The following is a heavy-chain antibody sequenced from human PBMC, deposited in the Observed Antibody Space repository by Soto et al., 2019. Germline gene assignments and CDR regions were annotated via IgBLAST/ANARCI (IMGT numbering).Heavy chain of an antibody. CDR1: DDSISSGSSS. D-gene: IGHD3-3*01. Sequence: SETLSLTRPVCDDSISSGSSSCSWIRQPPGKGLEWIGYIYHSGSTYYNPSLKSRVTISVDRSKNQFSLKLSSVTAADTAVYYCARDSQSSSGYYDPWGQGTLVTVSS. V-gene: IGHV4-30-2*01. J-gene: IGHJ5*02. CDR2: IYHSGST. CDR3: ARDSQSSSGYYDP.